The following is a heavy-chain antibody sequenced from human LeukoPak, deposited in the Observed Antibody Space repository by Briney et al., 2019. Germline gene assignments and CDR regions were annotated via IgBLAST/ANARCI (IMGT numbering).Heavy chain of an antibody. CDR1: EYVLSDLS. J-gene: IGHJ3*01. CDR3: STGLYSGSRNVFDV. CDR2: FEPEDGET. D-gene: IGHD1-26*01. V-gene: IGHV1-24*01. Sequence: ASVKVSCKVSEYVLSDLSIHWVRQAPGQGLEWMGGFEPEDGETIYAQKFQGRVTMTEDTSTDTAYMQLRSLRSEDTAVYYCSTGLYSGSRNVFDVWGQGTMVTVSS.